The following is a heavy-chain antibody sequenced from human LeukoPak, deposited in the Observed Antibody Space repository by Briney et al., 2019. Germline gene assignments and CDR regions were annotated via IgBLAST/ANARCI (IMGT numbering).Heavy chain of an antibody. V-gene: IGHV5-51*01. CDR2: IYPGDSDT. J-gene: IGHJ6*02. CDR3: ARHLGGTTLYYYGMDV. CDR1: GYSFTRYW. D-gene: IGHD1-7*01. Sequence: GESLKISCKGSGYSFTRYWIGWVRQMPGKGPEWMGIIYPGDSDTRYSPSFQGQVTISADKSISTAYLQWSSLKASDTAMYYCARHLGGTTLYYYGMDVWGQGTTVTVSS.